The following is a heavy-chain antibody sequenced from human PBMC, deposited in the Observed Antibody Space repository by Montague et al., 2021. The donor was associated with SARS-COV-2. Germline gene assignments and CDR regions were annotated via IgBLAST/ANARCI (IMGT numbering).Heavy chain of an antibody. CDR1: GGSFSGYY. D-gene: IGHD2/OR15-2a*01. J-gene: IGHJ3*02. V-gene: IGHV4-34*01. CDR2: VNHSGTT. CDR3: ARGRRSVVMQGAGPAGRAFDT. Sequence: SETLSLTCAVSGGSFSGYYWSWIRQPPGTGLEWIGEVNHSGTTIYNPSLKSGVTISVDTSKNQFYLWLNSATAADTAVYYCARGRRSVVMQGAGPAGRAFDTWGQGTMVTVSS.